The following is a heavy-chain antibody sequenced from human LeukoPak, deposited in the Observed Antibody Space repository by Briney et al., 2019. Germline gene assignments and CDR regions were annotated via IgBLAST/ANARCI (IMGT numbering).Heavy chain of an antibody. V-gene: IGHV1-69*04. J-gene: IGHJ4*02. D-gene: IGHD3-22*01. CDR3: ARDPFAGYYDY. Sequence: ASVKVSCKASGGTFSSYAISWVRQAPGQGLEWMGRIIPILGIANYAQKFQGRVTITADKSTSTAYMELSSLRSEDTAVCYCARDPFAGYYDYWGQGTLVTVSS. CDR1: GGTFSSYA. CDR2: IIPILGIA.